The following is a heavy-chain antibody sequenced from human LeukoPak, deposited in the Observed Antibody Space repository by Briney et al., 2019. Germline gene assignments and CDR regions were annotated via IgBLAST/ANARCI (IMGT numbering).Heavy chain of an antibody. D-gene: IGHD2-2*01. CDR1: GFTFSSYG. V-gene: IGHV3-23*01. CDR3: AKSGSTIWNY. J-gene: IGHJ4*02. CDR2: ISGSGGST. Sequence: PGGTLRLSCAASGFTFSSYGMSWVRQAPGKGLEWVSAISGSGGSTYYADSVKGRFTISRDNSKNTLYLQMNSLRAEDTAIYYCAKSGSTIWNYWGQGTLVTVSS.